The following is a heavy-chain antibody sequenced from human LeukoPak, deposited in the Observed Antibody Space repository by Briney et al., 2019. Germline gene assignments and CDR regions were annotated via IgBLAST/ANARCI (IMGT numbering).Heavy chain of an antibody. CDR1: GGSFSGYY. CDR3: ARAEVAGSTGPFDY. J-gene: IGHJ4*02. V-gene: IGHV4-34*01. CDR2: INHSGST. Sequence: PSETLSLTCAVYGGSFSGYYWSWIRQPPGKGLEWIGEINHSGSTNYNPSLKSRVTISVDTSKNQFSLKLSSVTAADTAVYYCARAEVAGSTGPFDYWGQGTLVTVSS. D-gene: IGHD2-15*01.